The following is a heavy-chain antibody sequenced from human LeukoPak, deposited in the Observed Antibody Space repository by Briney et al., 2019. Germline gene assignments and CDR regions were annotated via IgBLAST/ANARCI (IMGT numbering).Heavy chain of an antibody. V-gene: IGHV4-59*01. J-gene: IGHJ2*01. Sequence: PSETLSLTCTVSGGSISSYYWSWIRQPPGKGLEWIGYIYYSGSTNYNPSLKSRVTISVDTSKNQFSLKLSSVTAAGTAVYYCASGYSPSAYWYFDLWGRGTLVTVSS. CDR2: IYYSGST. CDR3: ASGYSPSAYWYFDL. D-gene: IGHD5-18*01. CDR1: GGSISSYY.